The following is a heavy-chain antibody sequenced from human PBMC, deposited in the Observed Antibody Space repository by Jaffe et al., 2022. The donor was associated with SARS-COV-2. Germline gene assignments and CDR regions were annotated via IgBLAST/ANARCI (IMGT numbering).Heavy chain of an antibody. CDR2: INSDGSST. J-gene: IGHJ4*02. CDR1: GFTFSTYW. V-gene: IGHV3-74*01. CDR3: TRSIDC. Sequence: EVQLVESGGGLVQPGGSLRLSCAASGFTFSTYWMHWVRQAPGKGLVWVSHINSDGSSTSYADSVKGRFTISRDNAKNTVYLQMNSLRVEDTAVYYCTRSIDCWGQGTLVTVSS.